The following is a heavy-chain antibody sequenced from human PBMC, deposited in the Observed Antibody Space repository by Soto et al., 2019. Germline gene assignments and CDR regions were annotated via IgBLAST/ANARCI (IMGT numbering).Heavy chain of an antibody. CDR3: AKGRGTTSWGFDY. D-gene: IGHD6-13*01. J-gene: IGHJ4*02. V-gene: IGHV3-30*18. CDR2: ISDDGSEK. Sequence: QVLLVESGGGVVQPGRSLRLSCSASGFTFSSYGIHWVRQAPGKGLEWVAVISDDGSEKYYVDSAKGRFTISRDNSKNTLYLQMNSLRTEETAVYYCAKGRGTTSWGFDYWGQGTLVPV. CDR1: GFTFSSYG.